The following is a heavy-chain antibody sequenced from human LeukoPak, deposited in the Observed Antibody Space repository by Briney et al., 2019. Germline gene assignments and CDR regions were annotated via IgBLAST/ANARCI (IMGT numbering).Heavy chain of an antibody. V-gene: IGHV4-38-2*02. D-gene: IGHD2-2*01. J-gene: IGHJ5*02. CDR1: GYSISSGYY. CDR2: IYHSGST. CDR3: ARAYCSSTSCYEGNWFDP. Sequence: SVTLSLTCTVSGYSISSGYYWGWIRQPPGKGLEWIGSIYHSGSTYYNPSLKSRVTISVDTSKNQFSLKLSSVTAADTAVYYCARAYCSSTSCYEGNWFDPWGQGTLVTVSS.